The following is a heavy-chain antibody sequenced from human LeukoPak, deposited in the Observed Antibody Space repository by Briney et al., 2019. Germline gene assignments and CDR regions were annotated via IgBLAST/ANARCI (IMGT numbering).Heavy chain of an antibody. J-gene: IGHJ4*02. V-gene: IGHV1-8*01. D-gene: IGHD1-26*01. CDR3: ARGGAGVVGATGGDYFDY. CDR2: MNPNSGNT. Sequence: GASVKVSCKASGYTFSSYDINWVRQATGQGLEWMGWMNPNSGNTGYAQKFQGRVTMTRNTSISTAYMELSSLRAEDTAVYYCARGGAGVVGATGGDYFDYWGQGTLVTVSS. CDR1: GYTFSSYD.